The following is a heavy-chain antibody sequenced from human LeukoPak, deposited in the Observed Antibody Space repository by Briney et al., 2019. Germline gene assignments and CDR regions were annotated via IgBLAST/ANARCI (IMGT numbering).Heavy chain of an antibody. CDR2: IHYSETT. Sequence: SETLSLTCTVSGGSISSSNYYWGWIRQPPGKGLEWIASIHYSETTYYNPSLKSRVTISVDTSKNHFSLKLSSVTAADTAVYYCAREVAVAETPYYFDYWGQGTLVTVSS. CDR1: GGSISSSNYY. V-gene: IGHV4-39*02. J-gene: IGHJ4*02. CDR3: AREVAVAETPYYFDY. D-gene: IGHD6-19*01.